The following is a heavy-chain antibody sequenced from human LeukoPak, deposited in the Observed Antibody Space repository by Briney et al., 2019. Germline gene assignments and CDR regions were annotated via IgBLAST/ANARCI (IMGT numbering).Heavy chain of an antibody. V-gene: IGHV4-39*01. J-gene: IGHJ3*02. D-gene: IGHD3-3*01. CDR2: IYYSGST. Sequence: PSETLSLTCTVSGGSISSSSYYWGWIRQPPGKGLEWIGSIYYSGSTYYNPSLKSRVTISVDTSKNQFSLKLSSVTAADTAVYYCATHLWGDFWSGYYWRHAFDIWGQGTMVTVSS. CDR1: GGSISSSSYY. CDR3: ATHLWGDFWSGYYWRHAFDI.